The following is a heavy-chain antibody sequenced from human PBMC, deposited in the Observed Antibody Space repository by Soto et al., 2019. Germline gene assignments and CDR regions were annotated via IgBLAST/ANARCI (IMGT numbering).Heavy chain of an antibody. D-gene: IGHD6-19*01. CDR1: GGSISSSSYY. J-gene: IGHJ3*02. CDR3: AGDEFVAVAGNDFDI. V-gene: IGHV4-39*02. CDR2: IYYSGST. Sequence: QLQLQESGPGLVKPSETLSLTCTVSGGSISSSSYYWGWIRQPPGKGLEWIGSIYYSGSTYYNPSLMSRVTVSVDTSKNRDSLKLSSVTAADTAVYYCAGDEFVAVAGNDFDIWGQGTMVTVSS.